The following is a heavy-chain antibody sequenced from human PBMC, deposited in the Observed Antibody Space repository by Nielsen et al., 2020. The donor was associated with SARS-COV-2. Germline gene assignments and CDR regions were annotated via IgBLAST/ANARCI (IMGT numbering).Heavy chain of an antibody. D-gene: IGHD3-3*01. CDR3: ARGHVLRFLEWLGAAWFDL. Sequence: WIRQPPGKGLEWIGYIYYSGSTNYNPSLKSRVTISVDTSKNQFSLKLSSVTAADTAVYYCARGHVLRFLEWLGAAWFDLWGQGTLVTVSS. V-gene: IGHV4-59*01. CDR2: IYYSGST. J-gene: IGHJ5*02.